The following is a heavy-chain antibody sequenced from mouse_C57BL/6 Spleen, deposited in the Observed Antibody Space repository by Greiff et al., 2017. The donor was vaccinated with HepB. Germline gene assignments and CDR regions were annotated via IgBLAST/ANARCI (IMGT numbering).Heavy chain of an antibody. CDR2: INPNNGGT. D-gene: IGHD6-1*01. CDR3: ALAHAMDY. V-gene: IGHV1-26*01. Sequence: VQLQQSGPELVKPGASVKISCKASGYTFTDYYMNWVKQSHGKSLEWIGDINPNNGGTSYNQKFKGKATLTVDKSSSTAYMELRSLTSEDSAVYYCALAHAMDYWGQGTSVTVSS. CDR1: GYTFTDYY. J-gene: IGHJ4*01.